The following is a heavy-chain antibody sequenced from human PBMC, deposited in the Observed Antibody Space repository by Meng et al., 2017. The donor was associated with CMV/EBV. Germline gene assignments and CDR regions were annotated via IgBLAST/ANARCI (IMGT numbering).Heavy chain of an antibody. V-gene: IGHV3-48*03. CDR1: GFTFSSYE. D-gene: IGHD3-3*01. CDR2: ISSSGSTI. CDR3: ARDTYYDFWRGPYGMDV. J-gene: IGHJ6*02. Sequence: GESLKISCAVSGFTFSSYEMNWVRQAPGKGLEWVSYISSSGSTIYYADSVKGRFTISRDNAKNSLYLQMNSLRAEDTAVYYCARDTYYDFWRGPYGMDVWGQGTTVTVSS.